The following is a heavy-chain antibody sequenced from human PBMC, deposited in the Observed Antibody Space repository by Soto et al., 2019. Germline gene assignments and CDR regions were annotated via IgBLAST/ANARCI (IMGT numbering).Heavy chain of an antibody. CDR3: ARAGRATTMVRAFDP. CDR1: GFRFSDHY. J-gene: IGHJ5*02. V-gene: IGHV3-11*01. D-gene: IGHD3-10*01. CDR2: ISGDATTT. Sequence: PGGSLRLSCAASGFRFSDHYMTWIRQAPGKGLEWVSKISGDATTTYYADSVKGRFTVSRDNAKNSVYLQMNSLRVEDTAVYYCARAGRATTMVRAFDPWGQGTLVTVSS.